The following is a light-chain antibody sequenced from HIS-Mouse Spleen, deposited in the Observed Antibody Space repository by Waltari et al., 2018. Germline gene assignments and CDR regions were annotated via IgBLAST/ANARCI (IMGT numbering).Light chain of an antibody. Sequence: SALTQPSSVSGSPGQSTPISCTVTSSDVGSFNLGSWYQQHPGKAPKLIIDEGSKRPSGVSNRFSGSKSGNTASLTISGLQAEDEADYYCCSYAGSSTVVFGGGTKLTVL. J-gene: IGLJ2*01. CDR2: EGS. CDR3: CSYAGSSTVV. V-gene: IGLV2-23*01. CDR1: SSDVGSFNL.